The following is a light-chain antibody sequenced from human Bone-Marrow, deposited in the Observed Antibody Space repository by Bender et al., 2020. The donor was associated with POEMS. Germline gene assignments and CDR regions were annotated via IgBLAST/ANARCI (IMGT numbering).Light chain of an antibody. CDR1: SSNIGAHA. Sequence: QSVLTQPPSASGTPGQRVTISCSGGSSNIGAHAVNWYQHLPGTAPKLLIYSSHRRPSEVPDRFSGSRSGTSASLAISGLQSEDEDDYYCAVWDDSLNGWVCGGGTKLTVL. CDR3: AVWDDSLNGWV. V-gene: IGLV1-44*01. CDR2: SSH. J-gene: IGLJ3*02.